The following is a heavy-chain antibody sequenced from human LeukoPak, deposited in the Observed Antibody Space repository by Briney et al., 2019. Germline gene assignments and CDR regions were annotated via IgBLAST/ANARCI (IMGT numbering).Heavy chain of an antibody. J-gene: IGHJ5*02. Sequence: SGGSLRLSCAASGFTFSTYAMHWVRQAPGKGLEWVAVISYDGSNKYYADSVKGRFTISRDNSKNTPYLQMNTLRAEDTAVYYCAKDVSWNWFDPWGQGTLVTVSS. CDR2: ISYDGSNK. CDR3: AKDVSWNWFDP. V-gene: IGHV3-30*18. CDR1: GFTFSTYA.